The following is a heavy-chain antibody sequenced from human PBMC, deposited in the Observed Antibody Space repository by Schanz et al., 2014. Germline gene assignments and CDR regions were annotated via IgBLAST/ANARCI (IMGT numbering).Heavy chain of an antibody. J-gene: IGHJ4*02. CDR2: MSYDGSIK. V-gene: IGHV3-33*06. CDR3: AKDPSHGDYDYYFDY. Sequence: VQLVESGGGFVQPGGSLGLSCVVSGFTVSSYGMHWVRQAPGKGLEWVAAMSYDGSIKYYGDSVKGRFTISRDNSKNTLYLQMNSLRAEDTAVYYCAKDPSHGDYDYYFDYWGQGTLVTVSS. D-gene: IGHD3-22*01. CDR1: GFTVSSYG.